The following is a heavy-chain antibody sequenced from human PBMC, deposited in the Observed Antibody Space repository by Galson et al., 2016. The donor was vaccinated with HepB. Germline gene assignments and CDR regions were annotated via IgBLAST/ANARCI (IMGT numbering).Heavy chain of an antibody. J-gene: IGHJ6*02. CDR3: TRRGDDSSGYYVYYYYGMDG. CDR1: GFTFSGSA. CDR2: IRSKANSYAT. Sequence: LRLSCAAPGFTFSGSAMHWVRQASGKGLEWVGRIRSKANSYATAYAASVKGRFTIPRDDSKNTAYLQMNSLKTEDTAVYYGTRRGDDSSGYYVYYYYGMDGWGQGTTVTVSS. D-gene: IGHD3-22*01. V-gene: IGHV3-73*01.